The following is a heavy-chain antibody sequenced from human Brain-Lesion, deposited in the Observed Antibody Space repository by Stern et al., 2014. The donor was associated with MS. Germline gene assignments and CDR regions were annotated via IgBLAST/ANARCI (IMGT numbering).Heavy chain of an antibody. CDR2: IRTKANGGTT. V-gene: IGHV3-49*05. D-gene: IGHD2-21*01. CDR1: GFTFGDNH. CDR3: ARDDSARPAYNY. J-gene: IGHJ4*02. Sequence: EVQLVESGGGLVKPGRSLTLSCRTSGFTFGDNHMTWFRQAPGKGLEWGGFIRTKANGGTTEFAASVKGRFTISRDDSKSIAYLQMSSLKTEDTAVYYCARDDSARPAYNYWGQGTLVTVSS.